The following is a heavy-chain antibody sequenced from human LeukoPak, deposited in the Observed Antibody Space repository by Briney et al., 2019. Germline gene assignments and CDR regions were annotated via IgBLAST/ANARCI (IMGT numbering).Heavy chain of an antibody. V-gene: IGHV1-18*04. J-gene: IGHJ4*02. Sequence: ASVKVSCKASGYTFTGYYMHWVRQAPGQGLEWMGWISAYNANARSAQKFQGRVTMTTDTSTSTAYMELRSLRSDDTAMYYCARSGKWELLEGFDYWGQGTLVTVSS. CDR3: ARSGKWELLEGFDY. CDR2: ISAYNANA. CDR1: GYTFTGYY. D-gene: IGHD1-26*01.